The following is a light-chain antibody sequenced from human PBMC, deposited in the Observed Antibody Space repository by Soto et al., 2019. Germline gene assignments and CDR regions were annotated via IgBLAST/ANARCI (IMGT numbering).Light chain of an antibody. J-gene: IGKJ1*01. CDR2: WAS. CDR3: QQYDSSPT. Sequence: DVVLTQSPDSLTMSLGETATITCRTSQSALFSASNKNYIAWYQRRPGQPLRLLFYWASTRASGVPERFTGSGSGTDFTLTISSLQPDDAAIYYCQQYDSSPTFGQGTKVEVK. CDR1: QSALFSASNKNY. V-gene: IGKV4-1*01.